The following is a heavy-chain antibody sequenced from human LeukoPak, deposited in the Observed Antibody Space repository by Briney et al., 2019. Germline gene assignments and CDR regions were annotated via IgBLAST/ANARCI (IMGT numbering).Heavy chain of an antibody. Sequence: PGGPLRLSCAVSGLTVSTHGMSWVRQAPGKGLEGVSGISASSGSTYYANSVKGRFTISRDNSKNTVYLQMNSLTAEDTAVYYCANSVFGWGQGTLVTVSS. CDR3: ANSVFG. J-gene: IGHJ4*02. CDR1: GLTVSTHG. D-gene: IGHD3-10*02. CDR2: ISASSGST. V-gene: IGHV3-23*01.